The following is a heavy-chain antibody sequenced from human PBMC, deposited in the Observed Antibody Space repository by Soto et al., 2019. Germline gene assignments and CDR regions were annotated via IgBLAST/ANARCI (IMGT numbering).Heavy chain of an antibody. CDR1: GGSISNGGYY. V-gene: IGHV4-31*03. CDR3: ARATRGPSSGYYQLDY. D-gene: IGHD3-22*01. CDR2: IYYSGST. Sequence: QVQLQESGPGLVKPSQTLSLTCTVSGGSISNGGYYCSWIRQHPGKGLEWMGYIYYSGSTYYNPSLKSRVTISVDTSKNQFSLKLSSVTASATAVYYCARATRGPSSGYYQLDYWGQRTLVTVSS. J-gene: IGHJ4*02.